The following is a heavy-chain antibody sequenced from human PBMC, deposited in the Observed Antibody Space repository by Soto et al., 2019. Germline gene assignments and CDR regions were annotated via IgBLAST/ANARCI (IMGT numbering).Heavy chain of an antibody. D-gene: IGHD3-9*01. CDR3: ARTTFYDIFTAYYSLFDY. CDR2: ISDSGSS. J-gene: IGHJ4*02. CDR1: GGSISSGSFY. V-gene: IGHV4-31*03. Sequence: QVQLQESGPGLVKPSQTLTLTCTVSGGSISSGSFYWSWIRQHPGKGLEWIGHISDSGSSYYNPSLESRVTISGATSKNQFSLKLSAVTAADTAVYFCARTTFYDIFTAYYSLFDYWGQGTLVTVSS.